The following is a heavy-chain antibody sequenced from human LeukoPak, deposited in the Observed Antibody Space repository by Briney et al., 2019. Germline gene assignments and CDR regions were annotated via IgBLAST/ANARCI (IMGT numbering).Heavy chain of an antibody. CDR3: AANLGLAVAGITY. CDR2: IIPIFGTA. D-gene: IGHD6-19*01. V-gene: IGHV1-69*05. Sequence: SVKVSCKASGGTFSSYAISWVRQAPGQGLECMGGIIPIFGTANYAQKLQGRDTITTDESTSTAYMELSSLRSEDTAVYYCAANLGLAVAGITYWGQGTLVTVSS. J-gene: IGHJ4*02. CDR1: GGTFSSYA.